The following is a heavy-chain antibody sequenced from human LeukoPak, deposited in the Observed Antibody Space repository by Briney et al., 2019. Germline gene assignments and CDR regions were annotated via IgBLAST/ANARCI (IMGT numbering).Heavy chain of an antibody. J-gene: IGHJ3*02. D-gene: IGHD3-22*01. V-gene: IGHV3-21*01. CDR1: EFTFSSYS. CDR2: ISSSSSYI. CDR3: ARVEGYYDSSGYFDAFDN. Sequence: GGSLRLSCAASEFTFSSYSMNWVRQAPGKGLEWVSSISSSSSYIYYADSVKGRFTISRDNAKNSLYLQMNSLRAEDTAVYYCARVEGYYDSSGYFDAFDNWGQGTMVTVSS.